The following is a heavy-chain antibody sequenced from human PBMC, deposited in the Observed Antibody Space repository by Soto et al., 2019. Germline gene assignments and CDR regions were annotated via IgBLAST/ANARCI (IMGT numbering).Heavy chain of an antibody. J-gene: IGHJ5*02. V-gene: IGHV4-4*02. CDR3: AREIVTAGGNNYFDP. D-gene: IGHD2-21*02. CDR1: GGTVASSHW. Sequence: SETLSLTCSVSGGTVASSHWWSCVRQSPGRGLEWIGNVYHTGDTNFNPSLQSRVTLSVDKSNNQFSLRLTSVAAADTAVYFCAREIVTAGGNNYFDPWGPGTLVTVSS. CDR2: VYHTGDT.